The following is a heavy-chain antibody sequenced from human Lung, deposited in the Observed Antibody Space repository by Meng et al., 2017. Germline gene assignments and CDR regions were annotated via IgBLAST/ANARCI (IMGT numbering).Heavy chain of an antibody. CDR1: GGSFSDYY. Sequence: GLLRQVGAGRLRPSETWSLTGVFSGGSFSDYYWSWIRQPQGKGLEWIGEINHSGSTNYNPSLESRATISVDTSQNNLSLKLSSVTAADSAVYYCARGPTTMAHDFDYWGQGTLVTVSS. CDR2: INHSGST. CDR3: ARGPTTMAHDFDY. J-gene: IGHJ4*02. V-gene: IGHV4-34*01. D-gene: IGHD4-11*01.